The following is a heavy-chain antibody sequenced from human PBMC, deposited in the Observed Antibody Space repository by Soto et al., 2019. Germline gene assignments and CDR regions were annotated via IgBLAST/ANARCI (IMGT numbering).Heavy chain of an antibody. CDR1: GFTFSSYG. Sequence: QVQLVESGGGVVQPGRSLRLSCAASGFTFSSYGMHWVRQAPGKGLEWVAVIWYDGNNKYYADSVKGRFTISRDNSKNTLYLQMNSLRAEDTAVYYCARERSSTWYYFDYWGQGTLVTVSS. J-gene: IGHJ4*02. CDR3: ARERSSTWYYFDY. CDR2: IWYDGNNK. D-gene: IGHD6-13*01. V-gene: IGHV3-33*01.